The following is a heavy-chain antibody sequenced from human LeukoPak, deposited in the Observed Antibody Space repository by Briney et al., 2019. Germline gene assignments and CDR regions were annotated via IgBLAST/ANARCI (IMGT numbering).Heavy chain of an antibody. CDR2: IKLDGTQK. D-gene: IGHD3/OR15-3a*01. CDR1: GFTFTNYA. CDR3: TRDFWTDY. V-gene: IGHV3-7*01. J-gene: IGHJ4*02. Sequence: GGSLRLSCAASGFTFTNYAMIWVRRAPGRGLEWVANIKLDGTQKNYIQSVRGRFTISRDNARNFLYLQLSSLRAEDTAVYYCTRDFWTDYWGQGTLVTVSS.